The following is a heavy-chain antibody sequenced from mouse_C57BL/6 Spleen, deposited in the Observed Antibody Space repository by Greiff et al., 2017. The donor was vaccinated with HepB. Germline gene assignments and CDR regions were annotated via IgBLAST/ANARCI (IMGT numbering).Heavy chain of an antibody. D-gene: IGHD2-4*01. J-gene: IGHJ2*01. CDR1: GYAFSSSW. Sequence: VKLMESGPELVKPGASVKISCKASGYAFSSSWMNWVKQRPGKGLEWIGRIYPGDGDTNYNGKFKGKATLTADKSSSTAYMQLSSLTSEDSAVYFCALYDYDGGDFDYWGQGTTLTVSS. CDR3: ALYDYDGGDFDY. V-gene: IGHV1-82*01. CDR2: IYPGDGDT.